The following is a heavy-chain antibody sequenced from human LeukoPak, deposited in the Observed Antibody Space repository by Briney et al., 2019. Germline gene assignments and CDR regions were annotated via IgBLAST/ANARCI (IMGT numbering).Heavy chain of an antibody. V-gene: IGHV1-69*13. CDR2: IIPIFGTA. D-gene: IGHD3-3*01. Sequence: SVKVSCKASGGTFSNYAISWVRQAPGQGLEWMGGIIPIFGTANYAQKFQGRVTITADESTSTDYKELSSLRSEDTAVYYCARGGSGITIFGVVGPGYYYYGMDVWGQGTTVTVSS. CDR3: ARGGSGITIFGVVGPGYYYYGMDV. CDR1: GGTFSNYA. J-gene: IGHJ6*02.